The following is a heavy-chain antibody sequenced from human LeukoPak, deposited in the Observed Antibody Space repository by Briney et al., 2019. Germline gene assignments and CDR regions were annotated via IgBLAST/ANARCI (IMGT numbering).Heavy chain of an antibody. V-gene: IGHV4-39*07. CDR2: IYYSGST. CDR1: GGSINSSSHY. J-gene: IGHJ4*02. CDR3: AREQDHITIFGVVIIDYFDY. D-gene: IGHD3-3*01. Sequence: PSETLSLTCTVSGGSINSSSHYWGWIRQPPGKGLEWIGSIYYSGSTYYNPSLKSRVTISVDTSKNQFSLKLSSVTAADTAVYYCAREQDHITIFGVVIIDYFDYWGQGTLVTVSS.